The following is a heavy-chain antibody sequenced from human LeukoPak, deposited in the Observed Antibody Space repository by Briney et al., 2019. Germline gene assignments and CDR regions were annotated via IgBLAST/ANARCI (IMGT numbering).Heavy chain of an antibody. CDR3: ARDDSSLYWYFGL. J-gene: IGHJ2*01. V-gene: IGHV1-2*02. CDR2: INPNSGGT. D-gene: IGHD6-13*01. CDR1: GYTFTGYY. Sequence: ASVKVSCKASGYTFTGYYINWVRQAPGEGLEWMGWINPNSGGTIYAQKFQGRVTMTSDTSISTAYMELSSLRSDDTAVYYCARDDSSLYWYFGLWGRGTLVTVSS.